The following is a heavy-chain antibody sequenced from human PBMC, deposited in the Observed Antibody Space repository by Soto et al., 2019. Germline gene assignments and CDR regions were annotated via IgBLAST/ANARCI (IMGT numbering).Heavy chain of an antibody. J-gene: IGHJ4*02. CDR2: INHSGST. V-gene: IGHV4-34*01. D-gene: IGHD2-2*02. Sequence: SETLSLTCAVYGGSFSGYYWSWIRQPPGKGLEWIGEINHSGSTNYNPSLKSRVTISVDTSKNQFSLKLSSVTAADTAVYYCARGLYCSSTSCYTLFDYWGQGTLVTGS. CDR3: ARGLYCSSTSCYTLFDY. CDR1: GGSFSGYY.